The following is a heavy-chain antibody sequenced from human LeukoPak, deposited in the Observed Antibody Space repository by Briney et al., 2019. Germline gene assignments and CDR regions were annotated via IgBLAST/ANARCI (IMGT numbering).Heavy chain of an antibody. V-gene: IGHV3-21*01. Sequence: PGGSLRLSCAASGFTFSSYSMNWVRQAPGKGLEWVSSISSSSSYIYYADSVKGRFTISRDNAKNSLYLQMNSLRAEDTAVYYCARDLRSRAYDILTGYYWGAFDIWGQGTMVTVSS. CDR3: ARDLRSRAYDILTGYYWGAFDI. J-gene: IGHJ3*02. CDR1: GFTFSSYS. CDR2: ISSSSSYI. D-gene: IGHD3-9*01.